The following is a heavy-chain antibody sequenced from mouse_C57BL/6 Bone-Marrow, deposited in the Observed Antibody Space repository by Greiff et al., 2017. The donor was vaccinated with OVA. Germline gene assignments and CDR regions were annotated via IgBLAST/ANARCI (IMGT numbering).Heavy chain of an antibody. CDR1: GYTFTDYY. CDR2: INPNNGGT. D-gene: IGHD4-1*01. J-gene: IGHJ2*01. V-gene: IGHV1-26*01. CDR3: ARTNWDEDY. Sequence: EVQLQQSGPELVKPGASVKISCKASGYTFTDYYLNWVKQSHGKSLEWIGDINPNNGGTSYNQKFKGKAKLTVDKSSSTAYMELRSLTSEDSAVYYCARTNWDEDYWGQGTTLTVAS.